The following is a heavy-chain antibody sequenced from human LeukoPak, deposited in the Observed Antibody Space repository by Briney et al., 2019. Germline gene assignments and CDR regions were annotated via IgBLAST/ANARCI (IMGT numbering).Heavy chain of an antibody. CDR2: IIPIFGTA. CDR1: GGTFSSYA. J-gene: IGHJ4*02. CDR3: AKGTHCSGGSCYTGTRDYFDY. Sequence: SVKVSCKASGGTFSSYAISWVRQAPGQGLEWMGGIIPIFGTANYAQKFQGRVTITADESTSTAYMELSSLRSEDTAVYYCAKGTHCSGGSCYTGTRDYFDYWGQGTVVTVSS. V-gene: IGHV1-69*13. D-gene: IGHD2-15*01.